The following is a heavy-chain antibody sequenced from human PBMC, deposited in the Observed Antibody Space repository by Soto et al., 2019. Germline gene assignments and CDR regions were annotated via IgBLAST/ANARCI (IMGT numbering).Heavy chain of an antibody. Sequence: EVQLEESGGALVQPGRSLRLSCAASGFTFDDYAMYWVRQVLGKGLEWVSSISWNSGNIDYADSVKGRFTTSRDNAENSRYLQMNSLRPEDTALYYCVRSKGGYSYGTPFDYWGQGTLVTVSS. J-gene: IGHJ4*02. CDR2: ISWNSGNI. CDR1: GFTFDDYA. CDR3: VRSKGGYSYGTPFDY. D-gene: IGHD5-18*01. V-gene: IGHV3-9*01.